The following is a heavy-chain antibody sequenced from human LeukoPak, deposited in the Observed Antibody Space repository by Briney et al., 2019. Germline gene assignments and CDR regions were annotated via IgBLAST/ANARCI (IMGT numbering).Heavy chain of an antibody. CDR1: GFTFKNYA. Sequence: PGGSLRLSCAASGFTFKNYAMSWVRQAPGEGLEWVSAISDSGSATFHADSVKGRFTISRDNSKNTLYLQMNSLRAEDTAIYYCAKRYCTGGSCCPDYWGPGTLVTVSS. J-gene: IGHJ4*02. V-gene: IGHV3-23*01. CDR3: AKRYCTGGSCCPDY. CDR2: ISDSGSAT. D-gene: IGHD2-8*02.